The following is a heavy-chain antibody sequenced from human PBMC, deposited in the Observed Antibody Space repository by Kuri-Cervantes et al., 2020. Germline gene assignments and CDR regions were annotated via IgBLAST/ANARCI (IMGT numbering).Heavy chain of an antibody. CDR2: INPSGGST. D-gene: IGHD3-10*01. V-gene: IGHV1-46*01. J-gene: IGHJ5*02. CDR3: ARDLGRRSTMVRGVIIGFDP. CDR1: GYTFTSYY. Sequence: ASVKVSCKASGYTFTSYYMHWVRQAPGQGLEWMGIINPSGGSTSYAQKFQGRVTMTGDTSTSTVYMELSSLRSEDTAVYYCARDLGRRSTMVRGVIIGFDPWGQGTLVTVSS.